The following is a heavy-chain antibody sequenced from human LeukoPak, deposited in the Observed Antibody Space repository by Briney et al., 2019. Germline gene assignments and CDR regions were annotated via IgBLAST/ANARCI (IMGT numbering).Heavy chain of an antibody. Sequence: GGSLRLSCAASGFTFSSYNMNWVRQAPGKGLEWVSSISSSGTYIYYADSVKGRFTISRDNAKNTLYLQMNSLRAEDTAVYYCARRTYSGTYYYFDYWGQGTLVTVSS. CDR3: ARRTYSGTYYYFDY. CDR2: ISSSGTYI. CDR1: GFTFSSYN. J-gene: IGHJ4*02. D-gene: IGHD1-26*01. V-gene: IGHV3-21*01.